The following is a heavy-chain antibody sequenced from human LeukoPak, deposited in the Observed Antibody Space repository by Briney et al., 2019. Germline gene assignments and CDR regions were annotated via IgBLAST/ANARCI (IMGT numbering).Heavy chain of an antibody. CDR1: GGSISSGDYY. V-gene: IGHV4-30-4*08. CDR2: IYYSGST. J-gene: IGHJ4*02. Sequence: SETLSLTCTVSGGSISSGDYYWSWIRQPPGKGLEWIGYIYYSGSTYYNPSLKSRVTISVGTSKNQFSLKLSFVTAADTAVYYCARVRYCSSTSCYKEGYFDYWGQGTLVTVSS. CDR3: ARVRYCSSTSCYKEGYFDY. D-gene: IGHD2-2*02.